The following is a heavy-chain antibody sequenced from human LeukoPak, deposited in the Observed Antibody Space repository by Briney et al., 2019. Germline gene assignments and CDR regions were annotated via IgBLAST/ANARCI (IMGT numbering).Heavy chain of an antibody. V-gene: IGHV4-4*07. J-gene: IGHJ3*02. CDR2: IYTSGST. D-gene: IGHD1-26*01. Sequence: PSETLSLTCTVSGGSISSYYWSWIRQPAGRGLEWIGRIYTSGSTNYNPSLKSRVTMSVDTSKNQFSLKLSSVTAADTAVHYCASRISSIVGATIRAFDIWGQGTMVTVSS. CDR3: ASRISSIVGATIRAFDI. CDR1: GGSISSYY.